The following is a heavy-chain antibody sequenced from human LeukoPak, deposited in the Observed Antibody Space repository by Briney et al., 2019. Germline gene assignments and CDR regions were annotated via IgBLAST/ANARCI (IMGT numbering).Heavy chain of an antibody. CDR2: INHSGST. CDR3: ARGRPKYYFDY. Sequence: PSETLSLTCAVYGGSFSGYYWSWIRQPPGKGLEWIGEINHSGSTNYNPSLKSRVTISVDTSKNQFSLKLSSVIAADTAVYYCARGRPKYYFDYWGQGTLVTVSS. V-gene: IGHV4-34*01. CDR1: GGSFSGYY. J-gene: IGHJ4*02.